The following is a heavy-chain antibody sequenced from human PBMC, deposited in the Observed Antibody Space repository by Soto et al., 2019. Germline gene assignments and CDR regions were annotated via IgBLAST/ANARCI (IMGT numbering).Heavy chain of an antibody. CDR2: INPLKGDI. J-gene: IGHJ3*01. V-gene: IGHV1-18*01. D-gene: IGHD2-2*01. Sequence: QAQLVQSGGEMKKAGASVKVSCKASGYTFTTYGITWVRQAPGQGLDWMGWINPLKGDIKSAANFQDRVTMTTDTSTRTAYMELRSLRSDDTAVYYCARVKVPAAVLGAFDVWGQGTLVTVSS. CDR3: ARVKVPAAVLGAFDV. CDR1: GYTFTTYG.